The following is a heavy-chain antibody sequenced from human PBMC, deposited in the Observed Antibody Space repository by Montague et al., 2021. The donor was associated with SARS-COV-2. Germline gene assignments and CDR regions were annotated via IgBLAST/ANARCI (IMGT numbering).Heavy chain of an antibody. J-gene: IGHJ4*02. Sequence: SETLSLTCTVSGGSISSYYWSWIRQPPGKGLEWIGYIYYSGSTNYNPSLKSRVTISVDTSKNQFSLKLSSVTAADTAVYYCAREPGYGDYFENWGQGTLVTVSS. CDR3: AREPGYGDYFEN. CDR2: IYYSGST. D-gene: IGHD4-17*01. V-gene: IGHV4-59*01. CDR1: GGSISSYY.